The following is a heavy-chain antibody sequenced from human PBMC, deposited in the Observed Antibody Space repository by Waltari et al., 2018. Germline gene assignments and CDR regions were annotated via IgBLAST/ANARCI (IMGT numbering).Heavy chain of an antibody. CDR2: IYHSGST. D-gene: IGHD2-8*01. Sequence: QVQLQASGPGLVKPSETLSLTCAVSGYSISSGYYWGWIRQPPGKGLEWIGSIYHSGSTYYNPSLKSRVTISVDTSKNQFSLKLSSVTAADTAVYYCARRLYAYFDYWGQGTLVTVSS. CDR3: ARRLYAYFDY. CDR1: GYSISSGYY. V-gene: IGHV4-38-2*01. J-gene: IGHJ4*02.